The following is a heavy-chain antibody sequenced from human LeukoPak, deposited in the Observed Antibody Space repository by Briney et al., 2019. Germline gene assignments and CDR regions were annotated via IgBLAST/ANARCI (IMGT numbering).Heavy chain of an antibody. V-gene: IGHV3-23*01. J-gene: IGHJ4*02. CDR2: ISASGGTT. CDR1: GFTFDNYA. D-gene: IGHD3-10*01. Sequence: PGGSLRLSCAASGFTFDNYAMSWVRQVPGKGLEWVSLISASGGTTYYADSVKGRFTISRDNSKNTLYLQMNSLRAEDTAVYYCAKEYGSGSYYNTFDYWGQGTLVTVSS. CDR3: AKEYGSGSYYNTFDY.